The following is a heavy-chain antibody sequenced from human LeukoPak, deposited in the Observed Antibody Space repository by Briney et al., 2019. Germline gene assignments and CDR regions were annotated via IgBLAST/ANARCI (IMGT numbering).Heavy chain of an antibody. Sequence: GGSLRLSCAASGFTFSSYSTNWVRQAPGKGLEWVSSISSSSSYIYYADSVKGRFTISRDNAKNSLYLQMNSLRAEDTAVYYCARDSYQLPYYFDYWGQGTLVTVSS. D-gene: IGHD3-16*02. CDR3: ARDSYQLPYYFDY. J-gene: IGHJ4*02. CDR2: ISSSSSYI. CDR1: GFTFSSYS. V-gene: IGHV3-21*01.